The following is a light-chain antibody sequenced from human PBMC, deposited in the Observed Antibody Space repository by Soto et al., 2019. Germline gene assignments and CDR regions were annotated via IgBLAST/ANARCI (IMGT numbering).Light chain of an antibody. CDR1: QSVSNN. CDR3: QQYNNWWT. Sequence: EIVMTRSPATLSVSPGERATLSCRASQSVSNNLAWYQKKPGQAPRLLIYGASTRATGIPARFSGGGSGTEFTLTISSLQSEDFAVYYCQQYNNWWTFGQGTRVEIK. CDR2: GAS. J-gene: IGKJ1*01. V-gene: IGKV3-15*01.